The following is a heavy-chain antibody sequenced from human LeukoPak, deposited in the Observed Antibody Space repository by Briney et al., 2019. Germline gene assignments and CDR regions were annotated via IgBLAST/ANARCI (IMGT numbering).Heavy chain of an antibody. CDR3: AREVGGDFDALDY. Sequence: SETLSLTCAVSGGSIRSGNWWSWVRQPPGKGVQWIGEIFHSGSTNYNPSLKSRVTISVDNSKSQLSLTLTSVTAADTAVYYCAREVGGDFDALDYWGQGTLVTVSS. V-gene: IGHV4-4*02. D-gene: IGHD4-17*01. CDR1: GGSIRSGNW. CDR2: IFHSGST. J-gene: IGHJ4*02.